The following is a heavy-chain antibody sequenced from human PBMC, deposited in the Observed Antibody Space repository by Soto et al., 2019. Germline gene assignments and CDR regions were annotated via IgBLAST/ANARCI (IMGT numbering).Heavy chain of an antibody. D-gene: IGHD2-8*02. V-gene: IGHV4-34*01. J-gene: IGHJ4*02. CDR3: ARDKITGLFDY. CDR1: GGSFSGYY. Sequence: QVQLQQWGAGLLKPSETLSLTCAVYGGSFSGYYWTWIRQPPGTGLEWIGEINHSGSTNYNPSLKXGVTISVDTSKNQFSLKLTSVTAADPAVYYCARDKITGLFDYWGQGTLVTVSS. CDR2: INHSGST.